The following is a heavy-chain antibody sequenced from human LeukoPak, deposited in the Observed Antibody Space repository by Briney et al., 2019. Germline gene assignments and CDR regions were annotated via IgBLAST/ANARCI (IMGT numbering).Heavy chain of an antibody. Sequence: SVKVSCKASGDTFSSYGISWVRQAPGQGLEWLGGIIPIYGTTNYAQKFHGRVTITTDESTSTAFMERSILTFEDTAIYYCVRVDGSSWSNPSGWFDPWGQGTLVTVSS. J-gene: IGHJ5*02. CDR3: VRVDGSSWSNPSGWFDP. CDR2: IIPIYGTT. CDR1: GDTFSSYG. D-gene: IGHD6-13*01. V-gene: IGHV1-69*05.